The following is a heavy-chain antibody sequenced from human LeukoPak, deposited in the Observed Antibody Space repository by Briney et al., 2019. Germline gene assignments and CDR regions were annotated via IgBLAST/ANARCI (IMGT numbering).Heavy chain of an antibody. V-gene: IGHV3-7*01. Sequence: GGSLRLSCAASGFTFSSYWMSWVRQAPGKGLEWVANLNQDGSEKYYVDSVRGRFTISRDNAQNSLYLQMNSLRAEDTAVYYCARVAVITHAIYYWGQGTLVTVSS. J-gene: IGHJ4*02. CDR1: GFTFSSYW. CDR2: LNQDGSEK. CDR3: ARVAVITHAIYY. D-gene: IGHD3-22*01.